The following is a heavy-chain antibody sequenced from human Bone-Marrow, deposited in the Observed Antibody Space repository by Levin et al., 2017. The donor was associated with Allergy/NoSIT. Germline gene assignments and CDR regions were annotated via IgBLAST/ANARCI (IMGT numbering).Heavy chain of an antibody. CDR3: SRAGQFRNDFYYYSGMDV. Sequence: ASVKVSCKASGYTFASYGVSWVRQAPGQGLEWMGWISPYNGNTNVAQRLQGRVSMTTDTLTSTAYMELKSLRSDDTAVYYCSRAGQFRNDFYYYSGMDVWGKGTTVTVSS. J-gene: IGHJ6*04. D-gene: IGHD3/OR15-3a*01. V-gene: IGHV1-18*01. CDR2: ISPYNGNT. CDR1: GYTFASYG.